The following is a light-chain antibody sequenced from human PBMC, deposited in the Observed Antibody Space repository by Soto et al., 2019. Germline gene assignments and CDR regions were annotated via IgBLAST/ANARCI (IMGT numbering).Light chain of an antibody. Sequence: QSVLTQPASVSGSPGQSITISCTGTSSDVGRYNYVSWYQHHPGKAPKLMIYGVSSRPSGVSNRFSGSKSGNTASLTISGLQAEDESDYYCSAYTSSSTVIFGGGTKLTVL. J-gene: IGLJ2*01. CDR3: SAYTSSSTVI. CDR1: SSDVGRYNY. CDR2: GVS. V-gene: IGLV2-14*03.